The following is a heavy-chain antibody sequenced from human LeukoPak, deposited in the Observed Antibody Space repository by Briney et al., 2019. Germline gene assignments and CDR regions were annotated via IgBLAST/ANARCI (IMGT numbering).Heavy chain of an antibody. V-gene: IGHV3-33*01. D-gene: IGHD3-10*01. Sequence: GGSLRLSCAASGFTFSSYGMHWVRQAPGKGLEWVAVIWYDGGNKYYADSVKGRFTISRDNSKNTLYLQMNSLRAEDTAVYYCARGYGSGNYYFDYWGQGTLVSVSS. CDR3: ARGYGSGNYYFDY. J-gene: IGHJ4*02. CDR2: IWYDGGNK. CDR1: GFTFSSYG.